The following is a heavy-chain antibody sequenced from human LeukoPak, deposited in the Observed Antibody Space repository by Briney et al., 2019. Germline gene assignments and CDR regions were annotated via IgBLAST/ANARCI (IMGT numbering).Heavy chain of an antibody. D-gene: IGHD3-10*02. CDR2: IYSGGNT. Sequence: GGSLRLSCTVSGFTVSSNSMSWVRQAPGKGLEWVSFIYSGGNTHYSDFVKGRFTISRDNAKNSLYLQMNSLRAEDTAVYYCAELGITMIGGVWGKGTTVTISS. CDR3: AELGITMIGGV. V-gene: IGHV3-53*01. CDR1: GFTVSSNS. J-gene: IGHJ6*04.